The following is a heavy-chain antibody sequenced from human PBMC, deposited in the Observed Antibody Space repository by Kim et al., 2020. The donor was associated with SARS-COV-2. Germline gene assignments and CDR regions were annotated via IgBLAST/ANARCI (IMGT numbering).Heavy chain of an antibody. D-gene: IGHD3-3*01. CDR1: GGSISSYY. J-gene: IGHJ6*02. CDR2: IYTSGST. Sequence: SETLSLTCTISGGSISSYYWSWIRQPAGKGLEWIGRIYTSGSTNYNPSLKSRVTMSVDTSKNQFSLKLSSVTAADTAVYYCARDYDFWSGYYDYYYYGMDVWGQGTTVTVSS. V-gene: IGHV4-4*07. CDR3: ARDYDFWSGYYDYYYYGMDV.